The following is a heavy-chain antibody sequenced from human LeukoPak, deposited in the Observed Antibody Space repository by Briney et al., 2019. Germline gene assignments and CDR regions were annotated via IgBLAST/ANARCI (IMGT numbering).Heavy chain of an antibody. CDR3: ARVAGESRDY. CDR2: TTSGSGFK. Sequence: PGGSLRLSCAASGFTFSSYTMNWVRQAPGKGLEWVSSTTSGSGFKFYADSVKGRFTISRDNAKNSLYLQMNSLRAEDTAVYYCARVAGESRDYWGQGTLVTVSS. CDR1: GFTFSSYT. J-gene: IGHJ4*02. V-gene: IGHV3-21*01.